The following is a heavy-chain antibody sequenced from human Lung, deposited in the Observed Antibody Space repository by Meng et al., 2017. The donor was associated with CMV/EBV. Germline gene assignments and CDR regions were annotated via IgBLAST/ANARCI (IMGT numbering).Heavy chain of an antibody. CDR1: GLTFSSYD. V-gene: IGHV3-30*02. D-gene: IGHD2-2*01. Sequence: GGSRRLXXVVSGLTFSSYDIHWVRQAPGKGLEWVALITSDGNDKYYADSVKGRFTISRDNSKNTLYLQMHSLGGDDTAVYYCAGQYSTTYSFYFDYWGQGXLVTVSS. CDR3: AGQYSTTYSFYFDY. J-gene: IGHJ4*02. CDR2: ITSDGNDK.